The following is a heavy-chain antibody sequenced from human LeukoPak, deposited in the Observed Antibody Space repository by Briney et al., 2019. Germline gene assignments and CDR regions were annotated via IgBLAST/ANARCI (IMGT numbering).Heavy chain of an antibody. CDR1: GFTFSDYN. J-gene: IGHJ6*03. V-gene: IGHV3-11*01. CDR2: ISRSGSTK. CDR3: ARVLRYCSGGNCYSGGLGYMDV. Sequence: GGSLRLSCAASGFTFSDYNTRWIRQAPGKGLEWVSSISRSGSTKYYADSVKGRFTISRDNAKNSLFLQMNSLRAEDTAVYYCARVLRYCSGGNCYSGGLGYMDVWGKGTTVTIS. D-gene: IGHD2-15*01.